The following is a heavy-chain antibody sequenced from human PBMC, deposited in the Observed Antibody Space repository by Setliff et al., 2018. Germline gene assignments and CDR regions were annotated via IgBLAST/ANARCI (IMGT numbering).Heavy chain of an antibody. CDR1: GFTFSSYA. D-gene: IGHD6-13*01. CDR3: AKDQGEEGSWLAFDY. V-gene: IGHV3-23*01. J-gene: IGHJ4*02. Sequence: LRLSCAASGFTFSSYAMSWVRQAPGKGLEWVSAISGSGGSTYYADSVKGRFTISRDNSKNTLYLQMNSLRAEDTAVYYCAKDQGEEGSWLAFDYWGQGTLVTVSS. CDR2: ISGSGGST.